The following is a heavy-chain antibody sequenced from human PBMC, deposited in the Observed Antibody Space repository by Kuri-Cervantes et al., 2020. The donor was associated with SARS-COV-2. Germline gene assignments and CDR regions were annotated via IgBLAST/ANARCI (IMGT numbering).Heavy chain of an antibody. CDR3: ARAYSGSYYSWFDP. CDR1: GFTFSSYA. Sequence: GESLKISCAASGFTFSSYAMHWVRQAPGKGLEWVAVISYDGSNKYYADSVKGRFTISRDNSKNTLYPQMNSLRAEDTAVYYCARAYSGSYYSWFDPWGQGTLVTVSS. D-gene: IGHD1-26*01. V-gene: IGHV3-30-3*01. CDR2: ISYDGSNK. J-gene: IGHJ5*02.